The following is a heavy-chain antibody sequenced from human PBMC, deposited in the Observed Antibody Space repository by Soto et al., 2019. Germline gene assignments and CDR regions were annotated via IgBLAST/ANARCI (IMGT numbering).Heavy chain of an antibody. J-gene: IGHJ4*01. CDR1: GGSISSSNW. CDR2: IYHSGST. CDR3: ARDSLYASGAYSYFTY. Sequence: TLSLTCAVSGGSISSSNWWSWVRQPPGKGLEWIGEIYHSGSTNYNPSLKSRVTISVDTSKNQFSLKLSSVTAADTAVYYCARDSLYASGAYSYFTYWGHGALVTVSS. D-gene: IGHD3-10*01. V-gene: IGHV4-4*02.